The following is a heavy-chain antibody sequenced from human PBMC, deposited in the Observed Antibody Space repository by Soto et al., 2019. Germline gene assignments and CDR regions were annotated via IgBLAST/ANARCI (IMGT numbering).Heavy chain of an antibody. CDR2: ISYDGSNK. J-gene: IGHJ4*02. V-gene: IGHV3-30-3*01. CDR1: GFTFSSYA. Sequence: PGGSLRLSCAASGFTFSSYAMHWVRQAPGKGLEWVAVISYDGSNKYYADSVKGRFTISRDNSKNTLYLQMNSLRAEDTAVYYCAREVKPGTYYDILTGYSHPLYFDYWGQGTLVTVSS. CDR3: AREVKPGTYYDILTGYSHPLYFDY. D-gene: IGHD3-9*01.